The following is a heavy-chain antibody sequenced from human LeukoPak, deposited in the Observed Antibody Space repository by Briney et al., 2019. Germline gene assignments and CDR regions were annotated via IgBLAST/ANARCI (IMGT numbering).Heavy chain of an antibody. CDR2: ISSSTICI. CDR1: GFTFSSYS. Sequence: GGSLRLSCAVSGFTFSSYSVNWVRQAPGKGLEWVSSISSSTICIYYADSLKGRFTISRDNAKNSLYLQMNSLRAEDTAVYYCARGPRYFDYWGQGTPVTVSS. CDR3: ARGPRYFDY. V-gene: IGHV3-21*01. J-gene: IGHJ4*02.